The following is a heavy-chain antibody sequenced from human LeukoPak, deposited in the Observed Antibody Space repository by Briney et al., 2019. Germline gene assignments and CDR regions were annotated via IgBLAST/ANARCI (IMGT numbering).Heavy chain of an antibody. CDR1: GFTVSSNY. CDR3: ARDRGSGSYRYFDY. Sequence: PGGSLRPSCAASGFTVSSNYMSWVRQAPGKGLEWVSVIYSGGSTYYADSVKGRFTISRDNSKNTLYLQMNSLRAEDTAVYYCARDRGSGSYRYFDYWGQGTLVTVSS. D-gene: IGHD3-10*01. CDR2: IYSGGST. J-gene: IGHJ4*02. V-gene: IGHV3-53*01.